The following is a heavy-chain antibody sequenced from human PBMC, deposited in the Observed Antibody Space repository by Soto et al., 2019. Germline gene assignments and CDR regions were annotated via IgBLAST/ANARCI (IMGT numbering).Heavy chain of an antibody. CDR3: VRRSKGIAARKSPDWYFDL. D-gene: IGHD6-6*01. CDR1: GGSISSSSYY. CDR2: IYYSGST. J-gene: IGHJ2*01. V-gene: IGHV4-39*01. Sequence: SETLSLTCTVSGGSISSSSYYWGWIRQPPGKGLEWIGSIYYSGSTYYNPSLKSRVTISVDTSKNQFSLKLSSVTAADTAVYYCVRRSKGIAARKSPDWYFDLGGRGPLVTVSS.